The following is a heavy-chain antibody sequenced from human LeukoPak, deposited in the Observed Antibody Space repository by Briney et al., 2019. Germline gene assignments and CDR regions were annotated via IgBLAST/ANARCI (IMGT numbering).Heavy chain of an antibody. CDR3: ASASPLTGTPYGY. D-gene: IGHD1-7*01. CDR2: ISSSSSYI. V-gene: IGHV3-21*01. CDR1: GFTFSSYS. Sequence: GGSLRLSCAASGFTFSSYSMNWVRQAPGKGLEWVSSISSSSSYIYYADSVKGRFTISRDNAKNSLYLQMNSLRAEDTAVYYCASASPLTGTPYGYWGQGTLVTVSS. J-gene: IGHJ4*02.